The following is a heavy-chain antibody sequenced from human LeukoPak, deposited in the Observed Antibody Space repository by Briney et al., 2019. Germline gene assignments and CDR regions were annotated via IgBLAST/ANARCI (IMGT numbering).Heavy chain of an antibody. CDR1: GYTFTGYY. CDR3: ARDALLRYFDWLSGNFDY. CDR2: ISAYNGNT. V-gene: IGHV1-18*04. J-gene: IGHJ4*02. D-gene: IGHD3-9*01. Sequence: GASVKVSCKASGYTFTGYYMHWVRQAPGQGLEWMGWISAYNGNTNYAQKLQGRVTMTTDTSTSTAYMELRSLRSDDTAVYYCARDALLRYFDWLSGNFDYWGQGTLVTVSS.